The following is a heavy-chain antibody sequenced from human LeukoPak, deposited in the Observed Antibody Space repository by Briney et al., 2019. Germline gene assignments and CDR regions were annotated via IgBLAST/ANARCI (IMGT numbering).Heavy chain of an antibody. CDR1: GGSISSSSYS. V-gene: IGHV4-39*01. CDR2: IYYSGTT. J-gene: IGHJ4*02. CDR3: ARLRFDFWSGYTHPYFDY. D-gene: IGHD3-3*01. Sequence: PSGTLSLTCTVSGGSISSSSYSWGWIRQPPGKGLEWIGSIYYSGTTYYNPSLKSRVTISVDTSKIQFSQKLSSVAATDAAVYFYARLRFDFWSGYTHPYFDYWGQGTLVTVSS.